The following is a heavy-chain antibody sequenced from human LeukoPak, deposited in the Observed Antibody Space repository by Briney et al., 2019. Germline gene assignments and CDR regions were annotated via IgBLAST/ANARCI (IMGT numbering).Heavy chain of an antibody. Sequence: PSETLSLTCAVYGGSFSGYYWSWIRQPPGKGLEWIGEINHSGSTNYNPSLKSRVTISVDTSKNQFSLKLSSVTAADTAVYYCARARITGVAGRSLGYWGQGTLVTVSS. V-gene: IGHV4-34*01. CDR3: ARARITGVAGRSLGY. J-gene: IGHJ4*02. D-gene: IGHD6-19*01. CDR1: GGSFSGYY. CDR2: INHSGST.